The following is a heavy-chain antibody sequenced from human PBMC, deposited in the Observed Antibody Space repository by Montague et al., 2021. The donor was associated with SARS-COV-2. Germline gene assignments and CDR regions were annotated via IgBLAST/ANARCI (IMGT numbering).Heavy chain of an antibody. J-gene: IGHJ4*02. D-gene: IGHD4-23*01. CDR1: GGSFSGYY. Sequence: SPTCTVYGGSFSGYYWTWIRQSPGKGLEWIAEINHSGTTNYNFNPSLRSRVTISVDTSKSQFSLKLSSVTAADTGVYYCARWDPQTLTLIGLRGKSASDYWGQGTLVTVSS. V-gene: IGHV4-34*01. CDR3: ARWDPQTLTLIGLRGKSASDY. CDR2: INHSGTT.